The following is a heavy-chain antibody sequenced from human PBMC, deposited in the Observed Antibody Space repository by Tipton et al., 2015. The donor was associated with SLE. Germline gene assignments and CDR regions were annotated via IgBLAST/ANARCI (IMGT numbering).Heavy chain of an antibody. CDR1: GGSVSGHY. CDR2: IYHSGRT. J-gene: IGHJ4*02. D-gene: IGHD4-23*01. CDR3: ARHGGYYFDY. V-gene: IGHV4-34*01. Sequence: TLSLTCAVYGGSVSGHYWSWIRQPPGKGLEWIGEIYHSGRTNYNPSLKSRVTISVDTSKNQFSLKLSSVNAADTAVYYCARHGGYYFDYWGQGTLVTVSS.